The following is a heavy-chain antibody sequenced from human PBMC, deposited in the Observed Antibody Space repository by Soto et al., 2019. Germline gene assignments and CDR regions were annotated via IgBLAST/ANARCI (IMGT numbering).Heavy chain of an antibody. V-gene: IGHV4-4*02. Sequence: QVQLQESGPGLVKPSGTLSLTCAVSGGSISSSNWWSWVRQPPGKGLEWIGEIYHSGSTNYNPSLESGVTISVDKSKNQFSLKLSSVTAADTAVYYCASYKDHTIFGVEPRDIWGQGTLVTVSS. CDR2: IYHSGST. D-gene: IGHD3-3*01. J-gene: IGHJ4*02. CDR3: ASYKDHTIFGVEPRDI. CDR1: GGSISSSNW.